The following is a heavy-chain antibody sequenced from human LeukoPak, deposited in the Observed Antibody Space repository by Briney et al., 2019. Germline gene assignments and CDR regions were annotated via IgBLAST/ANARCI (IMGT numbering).Heavy chain of an antibody. CDR3: AREYCSGGSCYTPNYFDY. CDR1: GFTFSSYW. D-gene: IGHD2-15*01. Sequence: PGGSLRLSCAASGFTFSSYWMHWVRQAPGKGLVWVSRINSDGSSTSYADSVKGRFTISRDNAKNTLYLQMNNLRAEDTAVFYCAREYCSGGSCYTPNYFDYWGQGTLVTVSS. CDR2: INSDGSST. J-gene: IGHJ4*02. V-gene: IGHV3-74*01.